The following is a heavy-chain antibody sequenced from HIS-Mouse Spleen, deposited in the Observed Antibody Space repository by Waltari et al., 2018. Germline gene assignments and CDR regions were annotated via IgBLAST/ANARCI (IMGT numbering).Heavy chain of an antibody. Sequence: QVQLQESGPGLVKPSETLSLTCTVSGGSISSYYWSWIRQPPGKGLEWIGYIYYSGSTNYNPSLKSRVTISVDTSKNQFSLKLSSVTAADTAVYYCARGWGSGPYWYFDLWGRGTLVTVSS. J-gene: IGHJ2*01. CDR3: ARGWGSGPYWYFDL. CDR2: IYYSGST. D-gene: IGHD7-27*01. V-gene: IGHV4-59*01. CDR1: GGSISSYY.